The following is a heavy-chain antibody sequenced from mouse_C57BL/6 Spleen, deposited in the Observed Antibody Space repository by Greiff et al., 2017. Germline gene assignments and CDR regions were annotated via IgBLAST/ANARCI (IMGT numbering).Heavy chain of an antibody. CDR1: GFSLTSYG. J-gene: IGHJ4*01. D-gene: IGHD2-9*01. CDR3: ALPTTVDYAMDY. CDR2: IWRGGST. Sequence: VMLVESGPGLVQPSQSLSITCTVSGFSLTSYGVHWVRQSPGKGLEWLGVIWRGGSTDYNAAFMSRLSITKDNSKGQVFFKMNSLQADDTAIYYCALPTTVDYAMDYWGQGTSVTVSS. V-gene: IGHV2-5*01.